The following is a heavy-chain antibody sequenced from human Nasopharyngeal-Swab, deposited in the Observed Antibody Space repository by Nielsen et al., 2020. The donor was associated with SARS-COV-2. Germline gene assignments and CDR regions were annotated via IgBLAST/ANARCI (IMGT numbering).Heavy chain of an antibody. J-gene: IGHJ3*02. CDR1: GYTFTSYG. D-gene: IGHD1-7*01. Sequence: ASVKVSCKASGYTFTSYGISWVRQAPGQGLEWMGWMNPNSGNTGYAQKFQGRVTITRNTSISTAYMELSSLRSEDTAVYYCARVSAGTSKRDAFDIWGQGTMVTVSS. CDR3: ARVSAGTSKRDAFDI. CDR2: MNPNSGNT. V-gene: IGHV1-8*03.